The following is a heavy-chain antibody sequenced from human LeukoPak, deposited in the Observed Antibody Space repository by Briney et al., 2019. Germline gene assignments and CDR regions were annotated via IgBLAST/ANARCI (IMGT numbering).Heavy chain of an antibody. Sequence: SETLSLTCTVSGGSISSYYWSWIRQPAGKGLEWIRRIYTSGSTNYNPSLKSRVTMSVDTSKNQFPLKLSSVTAADTAVYYCARHSTGYSSSWYLDYYYYYGMDVWGQGTTVTVSS. CDR3: ARHSTGYSSSWYLDYYYYYGMDV. J-gene: IGHJ6*02. CDR2: IYTSGST. V-gene: IGHV4-4*07. CDR1: GGSISSYY. D-gene: IGHD6-13*01.